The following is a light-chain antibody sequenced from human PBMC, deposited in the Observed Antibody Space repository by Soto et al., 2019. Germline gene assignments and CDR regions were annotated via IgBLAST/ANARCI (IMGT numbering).Light chain of an antibody. CDR3: QQYNVWPLT. J-gene: IGKJ4*01. Sequence: EIVMTQSPVTLSVSPGDRATLSCRASQSVNSNLAWYQQKPGQTPKLLIYVASTRATGIPARFSGSGSGTEFTLPISRLQSEDFAVYYCQQYNVWPLTFGGGTKVEFK. V-gene: IGKV3-15*01. CDR1: QSVNSN. CDR2: VAS.